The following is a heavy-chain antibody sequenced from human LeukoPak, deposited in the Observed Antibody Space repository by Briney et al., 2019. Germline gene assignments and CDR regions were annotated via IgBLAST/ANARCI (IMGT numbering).Heavy chain of an antibody. Sequence: GESLKISCKGSGYRFTSYWIGWVRQMPGKGLEWMGSIYPGDSDTTYSPSFQGQVTISADKSISTAYLQWSSLKASDTAMYYCARRRYYDSSGYYGDVWGQGTTVTVSS. CDR3: ARRRYYDSSGYYGDV. CDR1: GYRFTSYW. CDR2: IYPGDSDT. J-gene: IGHJ6*02. V-gene: IGHV5-51*01. D-gene: IGHD3-22*01.